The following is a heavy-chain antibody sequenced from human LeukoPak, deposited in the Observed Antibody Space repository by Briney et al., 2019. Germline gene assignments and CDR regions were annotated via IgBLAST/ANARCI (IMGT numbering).Heavy chain of an antibody. CDR1: GYSFSSGYY. CDR3: AREHYFGSGIRKGGV. V-gene: IGHV4-38-2*02. CDR2: IYQSGST. Sequence: PSETLSLTCTVSGYSFSSGYYWGWIRQPPGKGLEWIGSIYQSGSTYYNPSLKSRVTISLHTSRNQFSLKLSSVTAADTAVYYCAREHYFGSGIRKGGVWGKGTTVTISS. J-gene: IGHJ6*04. D-gene: IGHD3-10*01.